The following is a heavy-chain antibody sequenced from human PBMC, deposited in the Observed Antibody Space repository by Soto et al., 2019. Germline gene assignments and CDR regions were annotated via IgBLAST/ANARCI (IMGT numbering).Heavy chain of an antibody. V-gene: IGHV3-21*01. Sequence: GGSLRLSCAASGFTFSSYSMNWVRQAPGKGLEWVSSISSSSSYIYYADSVKGRFTISRDNAKNSLYLQMNSLRAEDTAVYYCARDVTTVTSFINSYYYGMDVWGQGTTVTVSS. J-gene: IGHJ6*02. CDR3: ARDVTTVTSFINSYYYGMDV. CDR2: ISSSSSYI. CDR1: GFTFSSYS. D-gene: IGHD4-17*01.